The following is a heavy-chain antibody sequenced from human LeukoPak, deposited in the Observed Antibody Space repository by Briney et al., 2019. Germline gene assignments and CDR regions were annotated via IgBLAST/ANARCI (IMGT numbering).Heavy chain of an antibody. Sequence: ASVKVSCKASGYTFTSYDISWVRQATGQGLEWMGWMNPNSGNTGYAQKFQGRVTMTRNTSISTAYMELSSLRSEDTAAYYCARKVTKNVNIVVSPWGQGTLVTVSS. CDR3: ARKVTKNVNIVVSP. CDR1: GYTFTSYD. D-gene: IGHD2-15*01. V-gene: IGHV1-8*01. CDR2: MNPNSGNT. J-gene: IGHJ5*02.